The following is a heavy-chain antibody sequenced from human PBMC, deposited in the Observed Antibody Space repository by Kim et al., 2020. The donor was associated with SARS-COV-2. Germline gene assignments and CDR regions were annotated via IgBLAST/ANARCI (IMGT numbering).Heavy chain of an antibody. CDR3: ARQGSITMVRGPLDV. CDR1: GGTFSSYA. Sequence: SVKVSCKASGGTFSSYAISWVRQAPGQGLEWMGGIIPIFGTANYAQKFQGRVTITADESTSTAYMELSSLRSEDTAVYYCARQGSITMVRGPLDVWGQGTTVTVSS. D-gene: IGHD3-10*01. CDR2: IIPIFGTA. V-gene: IGHV1-69*13. J-gene: IGHJ6*02.